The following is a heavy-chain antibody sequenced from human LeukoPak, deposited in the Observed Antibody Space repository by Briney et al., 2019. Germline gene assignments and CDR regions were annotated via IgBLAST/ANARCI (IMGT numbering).Heavy chain of an antibody. D-gene: IGHD3-10*01. J-gene: IGHJ3*02. Sequence: AGGSLRLSCAASGFTFSSYWMSWVRQAPGKGLEWVANIKQDGSEKYYVDSVKGRFTISRDNAKNSLYLQMNSLRAEDTAVYYCARDTTCYGSGSYYSDAFDIWGQGTMVTVSS. CDR2: IKQDGSEK. CDR1: GFTFSSYW. V-gene: IGHV3-7*03. CDR3: ARDTTCYGSGSYYSDAFDI.